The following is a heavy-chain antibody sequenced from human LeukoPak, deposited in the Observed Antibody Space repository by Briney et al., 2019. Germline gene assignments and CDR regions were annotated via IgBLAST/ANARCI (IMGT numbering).Heavy chain of an antibody. CDR3: AALMGYSYGYNRFDP. CDR2: IIPIFGTA. J-gene: IGHJ5*02. CDR1: GGTFSSYA. Sequence: VASVKVSCKASGGTFSSYAISWVRQAPGQGLEWMGGIIPIFGTANYAQKFQGRVTITTDESTSTAYMELSRLRSEDTAVYYCAALMGYSYGYNRFDPWGQGTLVTVSS. D-gene: IGHD5-18*01. V-gene: IGHV1-69*05.